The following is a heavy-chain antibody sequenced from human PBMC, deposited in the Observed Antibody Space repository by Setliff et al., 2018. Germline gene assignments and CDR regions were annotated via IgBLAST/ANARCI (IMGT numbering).Heavy chain of an antibody. CDR3: VPQGPGYGNGWWTNWFDP. V-gene: IGHV3-7*03. J-gene: IGHJ5*02. Sequence: PGGSLRLSCVASGLIFSNNWMSWVRQAPGKGLEWVTNINKDGSERNYVDSVKGRFTISRDNAKNSGFLQMNSLRADDTAVYYCVPQGPGYGNGWWTNWFDPWGQGTLVTVSS. CDR1: GLIFSNNW. CDR2: INKDGSER. D-gene: IGHD6-19*01.